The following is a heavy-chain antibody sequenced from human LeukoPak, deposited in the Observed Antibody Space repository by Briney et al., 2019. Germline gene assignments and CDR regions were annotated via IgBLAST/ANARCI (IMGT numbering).Heavy chain of an antibody. CDR3: ANYGSGSYRFDP. CDR2: TYYSGST. CDR1: GGSFSGYY. V-gene: IGHV4-31*11. J-gene: IGHJ5*02. Sequence: PSETLSLTCAVYGGSFSGYYWSWIRQHPGKGLEWIGYTYYSGSTYYNPSLKSRVTISVDTSKNQFSLKLSSVTAADTAVYYCANYGSGSYRFDPWGQGTLVTVSS. D-gene: IGHD3-10*01.